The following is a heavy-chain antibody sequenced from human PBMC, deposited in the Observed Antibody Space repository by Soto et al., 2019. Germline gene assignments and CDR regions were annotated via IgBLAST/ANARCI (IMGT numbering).Heavy chain of an antibody. D-gene: IGHD2-15*01. CDR2: IVPIFGTA. V-gene: IGHV1-69*13. J-gene: IGHJ3*01. CDR3: ARGARWHAFDV. Sequence: ASVKVSCKASGGTFSSYAISWVRQAAGQGLEWMGGIVPIFGTANYAKKFHSRVTITADESTSTAYMELCSRIYDVTAGYYCARGARWHAFDVWGQGTMVTVSS. CDR1: GGTFSSYA.